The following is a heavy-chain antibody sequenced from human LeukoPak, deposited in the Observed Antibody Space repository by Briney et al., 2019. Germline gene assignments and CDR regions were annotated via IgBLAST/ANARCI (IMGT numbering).Heavy chain of an antibody. CDR3: ARTRDGYNSYYFDY. CDR1: GYIFTGYY. J-gene: IGHJ4*02. V-gene: IGHV1-69*02. D-gene: IGHD5-24*01. CDR2: IIPILGIA. Sequence: SVKVSCKASGYIFTGYYIHWVRQAPGQGLEWMGRIIPILGIANYAQKFQGRVTITADKSTSTAYMELSSLRSEDTAVYYCARTRDGYNSYYFDYWGQGTLVTVSS.